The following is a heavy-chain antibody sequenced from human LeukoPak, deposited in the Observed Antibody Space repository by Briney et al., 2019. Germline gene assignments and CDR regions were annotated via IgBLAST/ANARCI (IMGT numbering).Heavy chain of an antibody. Sequence: GGSLRLSXAASGFTVSSNYMSWARQAPGKGLEWVSVIYSGGSTYYADSVKGRFTISRDNSKNTLYLQMNSLRAEDTAVYYCAREGLLDAFDIWGQGTMVTVSS. J-gene: IGHJ3*02. CDR3: AREGLLDAFDI. CDR2: IYSGGST. CDR1: GFTVSSNY. V-gene: IGHV3-53*01.